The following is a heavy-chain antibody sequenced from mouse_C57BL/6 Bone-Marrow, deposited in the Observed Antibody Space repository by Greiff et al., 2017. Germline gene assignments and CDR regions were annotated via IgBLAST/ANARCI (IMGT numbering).Heavy chain of an antibody. D-gene: IGHD1-1*01. J-gene: IGHJ1*03. V-gene: IGHV1-85*01. CDR2: IYPRDGST. CDR3: ARLECDGSSGDRYFDV. Sequence: QVQLKESGPELVKPGASVKLSCKASGYTFTSYDINWVKQRPGQGLEWIGWIYPRDGSTKYNEKFKGKATLTVDTSSSTAYMELHSLTSEDSAVYYCARLECDGSSGDRYFDVWGTGTTVTVSS. CDR1: GYTFTSYD.